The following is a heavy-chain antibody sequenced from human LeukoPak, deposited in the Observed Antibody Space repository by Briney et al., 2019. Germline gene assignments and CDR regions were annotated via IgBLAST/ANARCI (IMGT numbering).Heavy chain of an antibody. Sequence: GASVKVSCKASRGTFSSYAISWVRQAPGQGLEWMGRIIPILGIANYAQKFQGRVTITADKSTSTAYMELSSLRSEDTAVYYCASLDCGGDCYRPEYFQHWGQGTLVTVSS. D-gene: IGHD2-21*02. CDR3: ASLDCGGDCYRPEYFQH. CDR1: RGTFSSYA. CDR2: IIPILGIA. V-gene: IGHV1-69*04. J-gene: IGHJ1*01.